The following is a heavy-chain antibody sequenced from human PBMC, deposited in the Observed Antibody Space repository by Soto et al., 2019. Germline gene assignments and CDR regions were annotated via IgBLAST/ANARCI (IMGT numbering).Heavy chain of an antibody. CDR2: ISGSGGIT. CDR1: GFTFSSYA. V-gene: IGHV3-23*01. Sequence: PGGSLRLSCAASGFTFSSYAMSGVRQAPGKGLEWVSAISGSGGITYCADSVKGRFTISRDNSKNTLYMKMNSLRAEETAVYYCAREFYHYDSSGYPVDYWGQGTLVTVSS. D-gene: IGHD3-22*01. J-gene: IGHJ4*02. CDR3: AREFYHYDSSGYPVDY.